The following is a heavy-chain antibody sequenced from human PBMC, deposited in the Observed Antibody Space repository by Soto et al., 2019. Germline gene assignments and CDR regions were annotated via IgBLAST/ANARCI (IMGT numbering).Heavy chain of an antibody. CDR3: AHIYWAASGTRYYFDY. Sequence: QITLTESGPTLVKPTQTLTLTCTFSGFSFSTSAVGVGWIRQPPGKALEWLALIYWDDDKRYSPFLKSRLTITKDPSTNQVVLTMTNMDPVDTGTYYCAHIYWAASGTRYYFDYWGQGTLVTVSS. CDR1: GFSFSTSAVG. J-gene: IGHJ4*02. V-gene: IGHV2-5*02. D-gene: IGHD6-13*01. CDR2: IYWDDDK.